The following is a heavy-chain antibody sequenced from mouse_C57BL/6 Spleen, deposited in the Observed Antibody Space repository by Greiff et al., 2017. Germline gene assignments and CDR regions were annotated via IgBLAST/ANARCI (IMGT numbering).Heavy chain of an antibody. CDR1: GFTFSDYY. J-gene: IGHJ4*01. CDR2: ISNGGGST. V-gene: IGHV5-12*01. D-gene: IGHD2-3*01. Sequence: EVQLVESGGGLVQPGGSLKLSCAASGFTFSDYYMYWVRQTPEKRLEWVAYISNGGGSTYYPDTVKGRFTISRDNAKNTLYLQMSRLKSEDTAMYYCARQGYDPMDYWGQGTSVTVSS. CDR3: ARQGYDPMDY.